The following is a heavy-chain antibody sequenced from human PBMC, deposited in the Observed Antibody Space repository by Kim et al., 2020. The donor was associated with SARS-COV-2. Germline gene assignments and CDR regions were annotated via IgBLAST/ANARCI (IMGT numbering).Heavy chain of an antibody. J-gene: IGHJ6*03. Sequence: SVKGRFTISRDNAKNTLYLQMNSLRAEDTAVYYCAKTSSSFFDYYYCYMDVWGKGTTVTVS. CDR3: AKTSSSFFDYYYCYMDV. V-gene: IGHV3-23*01. D-gene: IGHD6-6*01.